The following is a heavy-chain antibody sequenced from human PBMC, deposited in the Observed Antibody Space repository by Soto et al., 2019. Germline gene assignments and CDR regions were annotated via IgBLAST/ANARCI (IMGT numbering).Heavy chain of an antibody. V-gene: IGHV1-18*01. D-gene: IGHD3-10*01. Sequence: ASVKVSCKASGYTFTSYGISWVRQAPGQGLEWMGWISAYNGNTNYAQKLQGRVTMTTDTSTSTAYMELRSLRSDDTAVYYCARDSKGLWFGELLHAFDICGQRTMVTVSS. CDR2: ISAYNGNT. CDR1: GYTFTSYG. CDR3: ARDSKGLWFGELLHAFDI. J-gene: IGHJ3*02.